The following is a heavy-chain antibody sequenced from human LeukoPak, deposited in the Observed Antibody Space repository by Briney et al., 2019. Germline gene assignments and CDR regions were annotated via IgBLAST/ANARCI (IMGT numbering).Heavy chain of an antibody. V-gene: IGHV3-7*01. CDR3: ARNVYRTFDS. Sequence: GGSLRLSCAASGFTFSTYWMSWVRQAPGKGQEWVANIKQDGSEKYYVDSVKDRFTISRDNAKNSLYLQMNSLRVEDTAVYYCARNVYRTFDSWDQGTLVTVSS. CDR1: GFTFSTYW. D-gene: IGHD1-14*01. CDR2: IKQDGSEK. J-gene: IGHJ4*02.